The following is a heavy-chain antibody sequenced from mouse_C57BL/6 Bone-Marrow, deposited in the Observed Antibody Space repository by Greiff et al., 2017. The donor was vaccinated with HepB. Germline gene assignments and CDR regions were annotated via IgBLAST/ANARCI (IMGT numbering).Heavy chain of an antibody. CDR3: ARNLLFITTVVATSYYAMDY. CDR2: IWTGGGT. V-gene: IGHV2-9-1*01. CDR1: GFSLTSYA. Sequence: QVQLQQSGPGLVAPSQSLSITCTVSGFSLTSYAISWVRQPPGKGLEWLGVIWTGGGTNYNSALKSRLSISKDNSKSQVFLKMNSLQTDDTARYYCARNLLFITTVVATSYYAMDYWGQGTSVTVSS. J-gene: IGHJ4*01. D-gene: IGHD1-1*01.